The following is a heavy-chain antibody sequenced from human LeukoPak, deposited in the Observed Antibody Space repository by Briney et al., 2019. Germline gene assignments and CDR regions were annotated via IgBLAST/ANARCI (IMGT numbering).Heavy chain of an antibody. CDR3: ARVGPGGGLDLGMDV. CDR2: IEYSGGSA. CDR1: GFTLSSYE. Sequence: GGSLRLSCTVSGFTLSSYEMSWIRQAPGKGLEWVSSIEYSGGSAYYADSVKGRFTISRDDSKNTLYLQLSSLRAEDTAVYYCARVGPGGGLDLGMDVWGKGTTVTVSS. J-gene: IGHJ6*03. V-gene: IGHV3-23*01. D-gene: IGHD3/OR15-3a*01.